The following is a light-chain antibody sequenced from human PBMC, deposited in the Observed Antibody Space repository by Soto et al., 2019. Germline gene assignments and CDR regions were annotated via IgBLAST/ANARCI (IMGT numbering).Light chain of an antibody. Sequence: DIQMTQSPSSVSASVGDRVSITCRASQDISSWVAWYQQRPGKAPKLLIYAATILQSGVPSRFSGSGSGTAFTLTISNLQPEDFASYFCQQANGFPRTFGGGTKVDIK. CDR3: QQANGFPRT. CDR1: QDISSW. CDR2: AAT. J-gene: IGKJ4*01. V-gene: IGKV1-12*01.